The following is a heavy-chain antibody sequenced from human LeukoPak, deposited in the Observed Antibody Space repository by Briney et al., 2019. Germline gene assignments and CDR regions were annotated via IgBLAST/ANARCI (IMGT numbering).Heavy chain of an antibody. CDR3: ARDPYDSSWGLCYFDY. V-gene: IGHV3-7*04. CDR1: GYIFNSYW. Sequence: PGGPQTLSCAPSGYIFNSYWMMWARESPGKGVEWVEHIKQDRSDKYYVDSVKGRFTISRNNAKNSLYLQMNSLRAEDTAVYYCARDPYDSSWGLCYFDYWGQGNLVTVSS. J-gene: IGHJ4*02. D-gene: IGHD3-22*01. CDR2: IKQDRSDK.